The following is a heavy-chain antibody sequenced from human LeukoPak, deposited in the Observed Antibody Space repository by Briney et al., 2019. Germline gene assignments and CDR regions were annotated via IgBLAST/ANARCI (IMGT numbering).Heavy chain of an antibody. CDR1: GYTFTSYG. J-gene: IGHJ4*02. Sequence: ASVTVSCTASGYTFTSYGISWVRQAPGQGLEWMGWISAYNGNTNYAQKLQGRVTMTTDTSTSTAYLELRSLRSDDTAVYYCARVSSGWYGAAYWGQGTLVTVSS. CDR3: ARVSSGWYGAAY. CDR2: ISAYNGNT. D-gene: IGHD6-19*01. V-gene: IGHV1-18*01.